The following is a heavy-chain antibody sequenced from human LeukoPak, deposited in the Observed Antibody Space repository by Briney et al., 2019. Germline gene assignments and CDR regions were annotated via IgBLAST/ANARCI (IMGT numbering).Heavy chain of an antibody. Sequence: GGSLRLSCAASGFTFSSYWVHWVRQAPGKGLVWVSRINSDGSRTSYADSVKGRFTISRGNAKNSLYLQMNSLRAEDTAVYYCAVDQWLVRDYYYGMDVWGQGTTVTVSS. D-gene: IGHD6-19*01. J-gene: IGHJ6*02. V-gene: IGHV3-74*01. CDR2: INSDGSRT. CDR1: GFTFSSYW. CDR3: AVDQWLVRDYYYGMDV.